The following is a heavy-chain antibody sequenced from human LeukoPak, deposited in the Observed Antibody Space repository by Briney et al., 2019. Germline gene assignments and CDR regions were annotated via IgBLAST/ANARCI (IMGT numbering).Heavy chain of an antibody. J-gene: IGHJ3*02. CDR2: IYYSGST. D-gene: IGHD4-23*01. CDR1: GGSISSGDYY. Sequence: SETLSLTCTVSGGSISSGDYYWSWIRQPPGKGLEWIGYIYYSGSTYYNPSLKSRVTISVDTSKNQFSLKLSSVTAADTAVYYCARKPTVVTGAFDIWGQGTMVTVSS. V-gene: IGHV4-30-4*08. CDR3: ARKPTVVTGAFDI.